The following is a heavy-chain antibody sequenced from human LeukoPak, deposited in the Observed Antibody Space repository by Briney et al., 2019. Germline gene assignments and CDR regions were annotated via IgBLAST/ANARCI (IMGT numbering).Heavy chain of an antibody. D-gene: IGHD6-13*01. CDR3: ARGRSSSWYGYFQE. CDR2: ISYDGSNK. Sequence: GGSLRLSCAASGFTFSSYAMHWVRQAPGKGLGWVAVISYDGSNKYYADSVKGRFTISRDNSKNTLYLQMNSLRAEDTAVYYCARGRSSSWYGYFQEWGQGTLVTVSS. J-gene: IGHJ1*01. V-gene: IGHV3-30-3*01. CDR1: GFTFSSYA.